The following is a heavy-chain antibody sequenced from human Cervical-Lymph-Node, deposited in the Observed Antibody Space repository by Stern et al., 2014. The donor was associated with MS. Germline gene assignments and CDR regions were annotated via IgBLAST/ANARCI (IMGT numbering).Heavy chain of an antibody. Sequence: QLQLQESGPGLVKPSETLSLTCTVSGGSISSSSYYWGWIRQPPGKGLEWIGSIYYSGSTYYNPSLKSRVTLSVDTSKNQFSLELSSLTAADTAVYYCARSLPATGGIDAFDIWGQGTMVTVSS. CDR2: IYYSGST. J-gene: IGHJ3*02. V-gene: IGHV4-39*01. D-gene: IGHD2-2*01. CDR1: GGSISSSSYY. CDR3: ARSLPATGGIDAFDI.